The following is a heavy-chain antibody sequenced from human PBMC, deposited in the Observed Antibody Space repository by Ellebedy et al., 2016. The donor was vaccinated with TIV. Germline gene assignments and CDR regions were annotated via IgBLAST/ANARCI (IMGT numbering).Heavy chain of an antibody. J-gene: IGHJ4*02. Sequence: PGGSLRLSCAASGFTFTTYWMSWVRQAPGKGLEWVANMNQVGSEKYYVDSVKGRFTISRDNAQNSLYLHMNNLRTEDTAVYYCAKGSFPFGDKSERIYSFQYWGQGTLVTVSS. CDR3: AKGSFPFGDKSERIYSFQY. CDR1: GFTFTTYW. V-gene: IGHV3-7*03. D-gene: IGHD3-10*01. CDR2: MNQVGSEK.